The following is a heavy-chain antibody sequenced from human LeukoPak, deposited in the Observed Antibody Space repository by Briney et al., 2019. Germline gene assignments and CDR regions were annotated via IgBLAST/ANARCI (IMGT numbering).Heavy chain of an antibody. D-gene: IGHD2-21*02. V-gene: IGHV3-21*01. Sequence: GGSLRLSCAASGFTFSTYNMNWVRHAPGKGLEWISSITSSSSYIYYADSVKGRFTISRDNSKNTLYLQMNSLRAEDTAVYYCARPRGIVVVTAAPGVFDIWGQGTMVTVSS. J-gene: IGHJ3*02. CDR1: GFTFSTYN. CDR2: ITSSSSYI. CDR3: ARPRGIVVVTAAPGVFDI.